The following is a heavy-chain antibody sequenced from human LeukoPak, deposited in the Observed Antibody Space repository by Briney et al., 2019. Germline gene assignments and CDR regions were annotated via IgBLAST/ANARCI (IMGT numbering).Heavy chain of an antibody. CDR3: TGRDCSGGSCYYS. CDR1: GFTFSGSA. CDR2: IRSKTDNYAT. V-gene: IGHV3-73*01. J-gene: IGHJ4*02. Sequence: GGSLRLSCVASGFTFSGSAMHWVRQASGKGLEWVGRIRSKTDNYATAYAASVKDRFTFSRDDSKNTAFLQMNSLKTEDTALYYCTGRDCSGGSCYYSWGQGTLVTVSS. D-gene: IGHD2-15*01.